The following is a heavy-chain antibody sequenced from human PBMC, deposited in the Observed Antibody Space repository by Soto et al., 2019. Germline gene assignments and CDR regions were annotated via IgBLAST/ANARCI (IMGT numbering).Heavy chain of an antibody. CDR3: ARHRIAAAGYFDY. V-gene: IGHV3-33*03. CDR1: GFTFSSYG. Sequence: GGSLRLSCVASGFTFSSYGMHWVRQAPGKGLEWVAVIWYDGTKKYYADSVKGRFNISRDNSKNTLYLEMNSLRAEDTAVYYCARHRIAAAGYFDYWVQGTLVTVS. D-gene: IGHD6-13*01. J-gene: IGHJ4*02. CDR2: IWYDGTKK.